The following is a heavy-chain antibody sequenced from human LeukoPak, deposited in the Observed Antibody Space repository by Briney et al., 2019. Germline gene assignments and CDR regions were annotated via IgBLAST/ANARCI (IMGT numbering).Heavy chain of an antibody. CDR1: GGSISSYY. CDR3: ARVGFQYQLPDY. Sequence: SETLSLTCTVSGGSISSYYWSWIRQPPGKGLEWIGYIYYSGSTNYNPSLKSRVTISVDTSKNQFSLKLSSVTAADTAVYYCARVGFQYQLPDYWGQGTLVTVSS. J-gene: IGHJ4*02. CDR2: IYYSGST. V-gene: IGHV4-59*01. D-gene: IGHD2-2*01.